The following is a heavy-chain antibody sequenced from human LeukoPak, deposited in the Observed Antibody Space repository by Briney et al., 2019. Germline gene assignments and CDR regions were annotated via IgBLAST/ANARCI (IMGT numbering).Heavy chain of an antibody. CDR3: ARAYSGSYYSYFQH. D-gene: IGHD1-26*01. J-gene: IGHJ1*01. Sequence: GGSLRLSCAASGFIFNSYAMHWVRQAPGKGLEWVAVMSFDGNYEYYADSVKGRFTISRDNSKSTLFLQMNSLRFEDTAVYYCARAYSGSYYSYFQHWGQGTLVTVPS. CDR1: GFIFNSYA. CDR2: MSFDGNYE. V-gene: IGHV3-30*01.